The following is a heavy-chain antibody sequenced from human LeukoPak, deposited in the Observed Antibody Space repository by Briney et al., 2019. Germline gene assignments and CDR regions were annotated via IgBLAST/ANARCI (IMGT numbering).Heavy chain of an antibody. CDR2: TYYRSKWYN. CDR1: GDSVSSNSAA. V-gene: IGHV6-1*01. J-gene: IGHJ6*02. D-gene: IGHD2-15*01. CDR3: ARGVGRSGYYYYGMDV. Sequence: SQTLSLTCAISGDSVSSNSAAWNWIRQSPSRGLEWLGRTYYRSKWYNDYAVSVKSRITINPDTSKNQFSLQLNSVTPEDTAVYYCARGVGRSGYYYYGMDVWGQGTTVTVSS.